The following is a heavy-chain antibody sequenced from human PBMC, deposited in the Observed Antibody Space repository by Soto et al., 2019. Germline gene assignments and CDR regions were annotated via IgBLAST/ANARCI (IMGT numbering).Heavy chain of an antibody. D-gene: IGHD2-15*01. V-gene: IGHV3-23*01. CDR2: LSGAT. CDR1: GFTFSNYA. CDR3: ANERPDSCSDWYFVL. Sequence: EVQLLESGGGLVQPGGSLRLSCAASGFTFSNYAMTWVRQAPGKGLEWVSSLSGATYYADSVEGRFTISRDNSQNTLYLQMITLAAEYKAVYYCANERPDSCSDWYFVLSGRVTLVTFSS. J-gene: IGHJ2*01.